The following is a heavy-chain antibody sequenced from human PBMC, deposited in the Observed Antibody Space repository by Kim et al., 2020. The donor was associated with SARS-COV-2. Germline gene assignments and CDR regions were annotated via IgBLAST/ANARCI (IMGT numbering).Heavy chain of an antibody. CDR2: ISSSGSAI. D-gene: IGHD6-13*01. V-gene: IGHV3-48*02. J-gene: IGHJ2*01. CDR3: ARPPYIASGGAFYWSFDL. Sequence: WGSLRLSCAASGFTFSSYSMDWVRQVPGKGLEWVSYISSSGSAIYYADSVKGRFTISRDNAKNSLYLQMNSLRDEDTALYYCARPPYIASGGAFYWSFDL. CDR1: GFTFSSYS.